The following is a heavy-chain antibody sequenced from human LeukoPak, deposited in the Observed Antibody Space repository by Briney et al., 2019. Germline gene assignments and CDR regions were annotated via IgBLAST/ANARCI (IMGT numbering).Heavy chain of an antibody. CDR3: AAAPNENFFDF. Sequence: GGSLRLSCAASGFTFSDSYMSWIRQAPGKGLEWVSYISTSGRIIYYADSVKGRFTISRDNAKNSLYLQMNSLRAEDTAVYFCAAAPNENFFDFWGQGTLVTVSS. CDR2: ISTSGRII. J-gene: IGHJ4*02. CDR1: GFTFSDSY. V-gene: IGHV3-11*04. D-gene: IGHD2-15*01.